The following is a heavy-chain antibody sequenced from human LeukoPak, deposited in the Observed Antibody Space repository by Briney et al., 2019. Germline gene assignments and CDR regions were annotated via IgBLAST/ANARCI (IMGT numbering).Heavy chain of an antibody. Sequence: GGSLRLSCAASGFTFSSYAMSWVRQAPGKGLEWVSAISGSGGSTYYADSVKGRFTISRDNSKHTRYLQMNSPRAEDTATYYCAKDRGTFMMVLFAVPGPSHFFDDWGRGTLVTVSS. CDR2: ISGSGGST. CDR1: GFTFSSYA. D-gene: IGHD4/OR15-4a*01. V-gene: IGHV3-23*01. CDR3: AKDRGTFMMVLFAVPGPSHFFDD. J-gene: IGHJ4*02.